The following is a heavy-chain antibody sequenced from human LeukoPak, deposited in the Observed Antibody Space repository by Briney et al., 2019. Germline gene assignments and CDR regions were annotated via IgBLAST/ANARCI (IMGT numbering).Heavy chain of an antibody. V-gene: IGHV4-4*07. CDR2: FCNSGST. Sequence: TETLSLTCTVSGGSISSYYWSWIRQPAGKGLEWIGHFCNSGSTNYNPSLKGRVTMSVATSKNQFSLHLSSVTAADTAVYYCARSAFLVTAPGLYYFDYWGQGTLVAVSS. CDR3: ARSAFLVTAPGLYYFDY. D-gene: IGHD6-13*01. CDR1: GGSISSYY. J-gene: IGHJ4*02.